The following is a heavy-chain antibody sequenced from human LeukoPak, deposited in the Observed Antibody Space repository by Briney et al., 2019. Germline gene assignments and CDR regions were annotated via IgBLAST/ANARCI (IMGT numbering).Heavy chain of an antibody. D-gene: IGHD1-14*01. V-gene: IGHV4-39*01. Sequence: SETLSLTCTVSGGSISSSSYSWGWIRQPPGKGLEWIGSIYYSGSTYYNPSLKSRVTIYVDTSKNQFSLKLSSVTAADTAVYYCARHPYKSHAKFDYWGQGTLVTVSS. CDR1: GGSISSSSYS. J-gene: IGHJ4*02. CDR2: IYYSGST. CDR3: ARHPYKSHAKFDY.